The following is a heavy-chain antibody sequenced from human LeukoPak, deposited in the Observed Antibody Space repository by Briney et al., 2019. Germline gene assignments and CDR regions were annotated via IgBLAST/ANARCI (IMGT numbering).Heavy chain of an antibody. CDR3: ARGGGPYASTGFFAGPYDY. V-gene: IGHV1-69*05. CDR1: GDTFSTNV. CDR2: LIPLFGTA. J-gene: IGHJ4*02. Sequence: ASVKVSCKASGDTFSTNVISWVRQAPGQGLEWMGGLIPLFGTAHYAQKLQGRVTITTDESTSTAYMVLSSLRSDDTAVYYCARGGGPYASTGFFAGPYDYWGQGTLVSVSS. D-gene: IGHD2-2*01.